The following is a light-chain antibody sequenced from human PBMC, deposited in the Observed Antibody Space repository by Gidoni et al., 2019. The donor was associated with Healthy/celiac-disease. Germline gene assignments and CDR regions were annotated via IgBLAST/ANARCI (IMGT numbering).Light chain of an antibody. V-gene: IGKV3-11*01. J-gene: IGKJ1*01. CDR1: QSVSSY. CDR2: DAS. CDR3: QQRSNWPG. Sequence: EIVLTQSPATLSLSPGERATLSCRASQSVSSYFAWYQQKPGHAPRLLIYDASNRATGIPARFSGSGSGTDFTLTISSLEPEDFAVYYWQQRSNWPGFGQGTKVEIK.